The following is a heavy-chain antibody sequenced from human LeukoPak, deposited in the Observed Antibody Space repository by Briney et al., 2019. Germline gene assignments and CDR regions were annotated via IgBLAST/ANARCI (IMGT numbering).Heavy chain of an antibody. CDR3: ARAPWGDSEKFDY. CDR2: IYYSGST. CDR1: GGSISSGDYY. D-gene: IGHD2-21*02. V-gene: IGHV4-31*03. Sequence: SETLSLTCTVSGGSISSGDYYWSWIRQHPGKGLERIGYIYYSGSTYYNPSLKSRVTISVDTSKNQFSLKLSSVTAADTAVYYCARAPWGDSEKFDYWGQGTLVTVSS. J-gene: IGHJ4*02.